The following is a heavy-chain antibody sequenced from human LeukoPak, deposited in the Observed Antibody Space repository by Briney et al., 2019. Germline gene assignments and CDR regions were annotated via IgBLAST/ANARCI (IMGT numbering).Heavy chain of an antibody. Sequence: SETLSLTCTVSGGSISGYYWTWLSQPPGKRLEWVGYIYHSGNTNYNPSLKSRVTISLDMSKNQFSLKLTAVTAADTAVYYCAIRTTVAPEYHFGSWGQGILVTVSS. D-gene: IGHD1-1*01. CDR3: AIRTTVAPEYHFGS. J-gene: IGHJ4*02. CDR2: IYHSGNT. V-gene: IGHV4-59*08. CDR1: GGSISGYY.